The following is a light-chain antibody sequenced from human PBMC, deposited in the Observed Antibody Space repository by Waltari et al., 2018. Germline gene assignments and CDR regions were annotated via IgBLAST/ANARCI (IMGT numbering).Light chain of an antibody. CDR2: PSY. Sequence: QSVLTQPPSASGTPGQRVTISCSGSNFNIEYNTVDWYQQPPGTAPKLLLYPSYQRPSGVPDRFSGSKSGTSASLAISGLRSEDEADYYCATWDDSLNTWVFGGGTKLTVL. CDR3: ATWDDSLNTWV. CDR1: NFNIEYNT. V-gene: IGLV1-44*01. J-gene: IGLJ3*02.